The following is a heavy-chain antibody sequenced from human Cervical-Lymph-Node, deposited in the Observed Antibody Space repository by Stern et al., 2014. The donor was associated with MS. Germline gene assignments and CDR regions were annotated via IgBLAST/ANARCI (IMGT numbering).Heavy chain of an antibody. Sequence: VQLVQSGAEVKKHGASVSVSCKASGYTFTAYYLHWVRQAPGHGLEWMGWINPNNGDTKYAQNFQGWVTMTRDTSISTAYMDLSSLTSDDTAIYYCARDLGTVTTPGDYWGQGTLVTVSS. V-gene: IGHV1-2*04. J-gene: IGHJ4*02. CDR3: ARDLGTVTTPGDY. CDR1: GYTFTAYY. CDR2: INPNNGDT. D-gene: IGHD4-17*01.